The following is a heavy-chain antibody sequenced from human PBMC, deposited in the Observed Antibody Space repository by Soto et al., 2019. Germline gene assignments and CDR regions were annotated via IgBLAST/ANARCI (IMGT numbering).Heavy chain of an antibody. D-gene: IGHD2-8*01. J-gene: IGHJ6*02. CDR3: ARQSRVLMVYAIRGHDYYYGMDV. CDR1: GFTFSDYY. V-gene: IGHV3-11*01. Sequence: PGGSLRLSCAASGFTFSDYYMSWIRQAPGKGLEWVSYISSSGSTIYYADSVKGRFTISRDNAKNSLYLQMNSLRAEDTAVYYCARQSRVLMVYAIRGHDYYYGMDVWGQGTTVTVSS. CDR2: ISSSGSTI.